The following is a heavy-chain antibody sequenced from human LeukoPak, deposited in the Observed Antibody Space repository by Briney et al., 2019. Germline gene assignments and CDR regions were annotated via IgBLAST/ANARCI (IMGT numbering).Heavy chain of an antibody. CDR2: LYHSGST. Sequence: SETLSLTCTVSGYSISTNNYWGWIRQPPGKGLEWIGSLYHSGSTYYNPSLKSRVTISVDTSKNQFSLRMNSLTAADTAVYYCARDSSARYSSSWYVVGDFDYWGQGTPVTVSS. CDR3: ARDSSARYSSSWYVVGDFDY. V-gene: IGHV4-38-2*02. J-gene: IGHJ4*02. D-gene: IGHD6-13*01. CDR1: GYSISTNNY.